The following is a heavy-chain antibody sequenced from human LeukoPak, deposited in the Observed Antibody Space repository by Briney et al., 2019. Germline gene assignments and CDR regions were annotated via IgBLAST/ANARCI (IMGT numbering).Heavy chain of an antibody. Sequence: GGSLRLSCVGSGFTFRSHAMSWVRQAPEKGLEFVSGIYENGGTTYYADSVKGWFSISRDNSKNTLYLQMDSLRGEDTAVYYCAKDFRIGYSAHFDYWGQGALVTVSS. J-gene: IGHJ4*02. CDR2: IYENGGTT. CDR3: AKDFRIGYSAHFDY. D-gene: IGHD2-21*01. V-gene: IGHV3-23*01. CDR1: GFTFRSHA.